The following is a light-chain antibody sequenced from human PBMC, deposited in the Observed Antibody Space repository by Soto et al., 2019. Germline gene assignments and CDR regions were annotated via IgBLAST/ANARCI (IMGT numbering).Light chain of an antibody. CDR3: SSYTSSSTLPYV. CDR2: EVS. CDR1: SSDVGGYNY. Sequence: QSALTQPASVSGSPGQSITVSCTGTSSDVGGYNYVSWYQQHPGKAPKLMIFEVSSRPSGVSSRFSGSKSGNTASLTISGLQAEDEADYYCSSYTSSSTLPYVFGTGTKVTVL. J-gene: IGLJ1*01. V-gene: IGLV2-14*01.